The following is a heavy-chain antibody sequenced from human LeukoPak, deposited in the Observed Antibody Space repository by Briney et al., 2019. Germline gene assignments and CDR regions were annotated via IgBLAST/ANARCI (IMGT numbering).Heavy chain of an antibody. V-gene: IGHV3-30*18. CDR1: GFTFSSYG. J-gene: IGHJ3*02. CDR2: ISYDGSNK. Sequence: PGGSLRLSCAASGFTFSSYGMHWVRQAPGKGLEWVAVISYDGSNKYYADSVKGRFTISRDNSKNTLYLQMNSLRAEDTAVYYCAKDWDGYNGLWFNAFDIWGQGTMVTVSS. CDR3: AKDWDGYNGLWFNAFDI. D-gene: IGHD5-24*01.